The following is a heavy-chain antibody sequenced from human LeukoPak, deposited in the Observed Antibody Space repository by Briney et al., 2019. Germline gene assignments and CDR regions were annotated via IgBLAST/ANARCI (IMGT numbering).Heavy chain of an antibody. CDR1: GFTFSSYV. CDR2: ISYDGSNK. V-gene: IGHV3-30-3*01. Sequence: GWSLRLSCAASGFTFSSYVMHWVRQAPGKGLEWVAVISYDGSNKYYADSVKGRFTLSRDNSKNTLYLQMNSLRAEDTAVYFCARANWAGIEAPATDYWGQGTLVTVSS. J-gene: IGHJ4*02. D-gene: IGHD2-15*01. CDR3: ARANWAGIEAPATDY.